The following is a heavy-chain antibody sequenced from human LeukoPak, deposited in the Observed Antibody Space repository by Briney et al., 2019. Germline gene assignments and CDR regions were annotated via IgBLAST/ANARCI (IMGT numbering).Heavy chain of an antibody. Sequence: GGSLRLSCAASGFTFSSYAMSWVRQAPGKGLEWVSAISGSGDSTYYGDSVKGRFTISRDDSKNTLYLQMNSLRAEDTAVYYCAKTRPLDSSSWSHGDYWGQGTLVTVSS. D-gene: IGHD6-13*01. J-gene: IGHJ4*02. CDR3: AKTRPLDSSSWSHGDY. V-gene: IGHV3-23*01. CDR1: GFTFSSYA. CDR2: ISGSGDST.